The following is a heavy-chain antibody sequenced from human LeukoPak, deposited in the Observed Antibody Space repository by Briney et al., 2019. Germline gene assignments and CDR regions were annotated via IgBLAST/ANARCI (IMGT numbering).Heavy chain of an antibody. CDR2: ISAYNGNT. J-gene: IGHJ4*02. Sequence: ASVKVSCKASGYTFTSYGISWVRQAPGQGLEWMGWISAYNGNTNYAQKLQGRVTMTTDTSTSTAYMGLRSLRSDDTAVYYCASGLRRSYSLDYFDYWGQGTLVTVSS. CDR3: ASGLRRSYSLDYFDY. D-gene: IGHD1-26*01. CDR1: GYTFTSYG. V-gene: IGHV1-18*01.